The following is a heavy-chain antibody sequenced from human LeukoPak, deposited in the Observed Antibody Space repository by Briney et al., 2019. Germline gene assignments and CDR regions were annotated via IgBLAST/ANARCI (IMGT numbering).Heavy chain of an antibody. CDR3: AREYCSGGSCNLITGSNAFDI. V-gene: IGHV4-39*07. CDR2: IYYSGST. J-gene: IGHJ3*02. CDR1: GGSISSSSYY. D-gene: IGHD2-15*01. Sequence: SETLSLTCTVSGGSISSSSYYWGWIRQSPGKGLEWIGSIYYSGSTYQNLSLKSRVTISVDTSKNQFSLKLSSVTAADTAVYYCAREYCSGGSCNLITGSNAFDIWGQGTMVTVSS.